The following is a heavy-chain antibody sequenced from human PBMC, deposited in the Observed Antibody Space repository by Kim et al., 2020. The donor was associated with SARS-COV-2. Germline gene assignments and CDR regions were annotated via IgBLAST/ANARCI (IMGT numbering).Heavy chain of an antibody. Sequence: SETLSLTCTVSGGSISSGGYYWSWIRQHPGKGLEWIGYIYYSGSTYYNPSLKSRVTISVDTSKNQFSLKLSSVTAADTAVYYCASLTNYAQQLVFVKDYYYYYMDVWGKGTTVTVSS. CDR2: IYYSGST. J-gene: IGHJ6*03. CDR3: ASLTNYAQQLVFVKDYYYYYMDV. D-gene: IGHD6-6*01. CDR1: GGSISSGGYY. V-gene: IGHV4-31*03.